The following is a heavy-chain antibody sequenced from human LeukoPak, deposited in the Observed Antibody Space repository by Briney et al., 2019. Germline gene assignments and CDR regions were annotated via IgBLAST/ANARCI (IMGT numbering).Heavy chain of an antibody. CDR3: AGSSTSCYLSCYYYGMDV. CDR2: VSYDGSNK. CDR1: GFTFSSYA. D-gene: IGHD2-2*01. V-gene: IGHV3-30-3*01. Sequence: GGSLRLSCAASGFTFSSYAMHWVRQAPGKGLGWVAVVSYDGSNKYYADSVKGRFTISRDNSKNTLYLQMNSLRAEDTAVYYCAGSSTSCYLSCYYYGMDVWGQGTTVTVSS. J-gene: IGHJ6*02.